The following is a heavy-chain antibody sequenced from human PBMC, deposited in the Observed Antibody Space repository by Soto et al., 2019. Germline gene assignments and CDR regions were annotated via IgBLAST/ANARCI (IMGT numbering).Heavy chain of an antibody. D-gene: IGHD6-19*01. CDR1: GFTFSSCA. Sequence: PGGSLRLSCAASGFTFSSCALSWVRQAPGKGLEWVSGISAGGGGTYYADSVKGRFTISRDVAKNTVYLQMDGLRVEDTAVYYCAKDVGQWVETFDYWGQGTLVTVSS. J-gene: IGHJ4*02. CDR3: AKDVGQWVETFDY. CDR2: ISAGGGGT. V-gene: IGHV3-23*01.